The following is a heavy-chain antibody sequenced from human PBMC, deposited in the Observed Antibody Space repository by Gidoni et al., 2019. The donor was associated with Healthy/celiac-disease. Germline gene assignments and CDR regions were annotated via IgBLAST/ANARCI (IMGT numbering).Heavy chain of an antibody. CDR3: ARGRKGSYGRNWFDP. J-gene: IGHJ5*02. Sequence: QVQLQQWGAGLLKPSETLSLTCAVYGGSFSGYYWSWIRPPPGKGLEWIGEINHSGSTNYNPSLKSRVTISVDTSKNQFSLKLSSVTAADTAVYYCARGRKGSYGRNWFDPWGQGTLVTVSS. CDR2: INHSGST. V-gene: IGHV4-34*01. CDR1: GGSFSGYY. D-gene: IGHD3-10*01.